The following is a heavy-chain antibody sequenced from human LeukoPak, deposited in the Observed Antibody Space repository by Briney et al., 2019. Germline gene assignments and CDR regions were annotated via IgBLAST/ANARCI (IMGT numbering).Heavy chain of an antibody. CDR3: ARTCMVRGVIITSDFDY. CDR2: IYYSGST. CDR1: GGSISSSSYY. V-gene: IGHV4-39*01. D-gene: IGHD3-10*01. J-gene: IGHJ4*02. Sequence: KASETLSLTCTVSGGSISSSSYYWGWIRQPPGKGLEWIGSIYYSGSTYYNPSLKSRVTISVDTSKNQFSLKLSSVTAADTAVYYCARTCMVRGVIITSDFDYWGQGTLVTVFS.